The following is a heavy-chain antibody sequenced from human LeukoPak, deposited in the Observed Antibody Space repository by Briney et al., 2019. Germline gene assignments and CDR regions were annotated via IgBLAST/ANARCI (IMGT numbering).Heavy chain of an antibody. CDR2: INHSGST. J-gene: IGHJ4*02. CDR1: GGSFSGYY. D-gene: IGHD6-13*01. V-gene: IGHV4-34*01. Sequence: SETLSLTCAVYGGSFSGYYWSWIRQPPGKGLEWIGEINHSGSTNYNPSLKSRVTISVDTSKNQFSLKLSSVTAADTAVYYCARARDGSSWYFKYYFDYWGQGTLVTVSS. CDR3: ARARDGSSWYFKYYFDY.